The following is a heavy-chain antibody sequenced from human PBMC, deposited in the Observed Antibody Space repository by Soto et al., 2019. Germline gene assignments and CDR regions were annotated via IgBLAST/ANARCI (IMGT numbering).Heavy chain of an antibody. CDR1: GFTFTRYS. V-gene: IGHV3-21*06. Sequence: GGSLRLSCAASGFTFTRYSMNWVRQAPGRGLEWVASISSTTNYIYYGESLKGRLTISRDNAKNSMYLQMNTLRAEDTAVYYCARESEDLSSNLDYWGQGTLVTVSS. CDR2: ISSTTNYI. CDR3: ARESEDLSSNLDY. J-gene: IGHJ4*02.